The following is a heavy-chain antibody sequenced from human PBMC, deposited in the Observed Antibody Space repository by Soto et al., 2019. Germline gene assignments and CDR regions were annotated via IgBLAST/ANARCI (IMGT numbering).Heavy chain of an antibody. CDR2: ISYDGSNK. V-gene: IGHV3-30-3*01. CDR3: VRSGGGSHYGDLEY. J-gene: IGHJ4*02. D-gene: IGHD4-17*01. CDR1: GFTFSSYA. Sequence: GGSLRLSCAAPGFTFSSYAMHWVRQAPGKGLEWVAVISYDGSNKYYADSVKGRFTISRDNSKNTLYLQMNSLRAEDTAVYYCVRSGGGSHYGDLEYWGQGALVTVSS.